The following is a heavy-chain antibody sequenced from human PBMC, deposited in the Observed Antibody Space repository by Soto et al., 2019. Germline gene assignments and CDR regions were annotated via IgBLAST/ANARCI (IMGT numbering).Heavy chain of an antibody. V-gene: IGHV4-34*01. J-gene: IGHJ6*02. Sequence: SETLSLTCAVYGGSFSGYYWSWIRQPPGKGLEWIGEINHSGSANYNPSLKSRVTISVDTSKNQFSLKLSSVTAADTAVYYCARDIAARRGYYYYGMDVWGQGTTVTVSS. CDR1: GGSFSGYY. D-gene: IGHD6-6*01. CDR2: INHSGSA. CDR3: ARDIAARRGYYYYGMDV.